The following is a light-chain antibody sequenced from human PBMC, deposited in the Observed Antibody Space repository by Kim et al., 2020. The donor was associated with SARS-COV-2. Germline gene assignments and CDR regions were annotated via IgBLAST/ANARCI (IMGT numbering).Light chain of an antibody. CDR3: QQRSAWPWT. CDR1: QSVVSY. V-gene: IGKV3-11*01. CDR2: DAS. J-gene: IGKJ1*01. Sequence: TVLTQSPDTLSLSPGERATLSCRASQSVVSYLGWYQQKPGQAPRLLIYDASNRATGIPARFSGSGSGTDFTLTISSLEPEDSAVYYCQQRSAWPWTFGQGTKVDIK.